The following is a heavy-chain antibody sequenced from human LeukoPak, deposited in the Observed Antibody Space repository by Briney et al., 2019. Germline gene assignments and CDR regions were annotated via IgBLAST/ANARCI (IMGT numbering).Heavy chain of an antibody. CDR2: IISSSSYI. J-gene: IGHJ4*02. CDR3: ARGKTMIGMVHFDH. Sequence: MPGGSLRLSCAASGFTFSSSAMSWVRQAPGKGLNWISSIISSSSYIYNADSVKGRFTISRDNAKISLFLQMNRLRAEDTAVYYCARGKTMIGMVHFDHWGQGTLVTVSS. V-gene: IGHV3-21*01. D-gene: IGHD2-21*01. CDR1: GFTFSSSA.